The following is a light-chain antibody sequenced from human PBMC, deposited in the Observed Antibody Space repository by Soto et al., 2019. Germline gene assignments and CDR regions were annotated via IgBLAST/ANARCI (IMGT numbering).Light chain of an antibody. Sequence: IQMTQSPSSLSASVGDRVTITCRASQNIGKYLNLYQHRPGKPPKLLVYAASSLQSGVPSRFNGSESGTDFSLTITSLQPEDSATYYFQQSYNTPLTFGPGTKVDI. CDR3: QQSYNTPLT. J-gene: IGKJ3*01. CDR1: QNIGKY. V-gene: IGKV1-39*01. CDR2: AAS.